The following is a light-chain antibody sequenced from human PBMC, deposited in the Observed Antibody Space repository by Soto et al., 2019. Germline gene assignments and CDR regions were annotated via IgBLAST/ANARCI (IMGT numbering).Light chain of an antibody. Sequence: DIQMTQSPSSVSASVGDRVTITCRASQNIDDYLAWYQQKPGKAPKLLIYDASNLQSGVPTRFRGSGSGTEFTLTISSLQPEDFATYYCLQHKTFLTFGGGTKVDI. J-gene: IGKJ4*01. CDR2: DAS. CDR3: LQHKTFLT. V-gene: IGKV1-5*01. CDR1: QNIDDY.